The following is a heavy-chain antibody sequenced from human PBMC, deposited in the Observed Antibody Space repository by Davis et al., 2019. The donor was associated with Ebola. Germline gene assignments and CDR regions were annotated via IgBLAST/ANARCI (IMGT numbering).Heavy chain of an antibody. CDR3: AKDRATVSDWYFDI. Sequence: GESLKISCAASGITSSSYSLNWVRQAPGKGLEWVSSITSSNSYIYYADSVKGRFTISRDNAKNSLCMQMNSLRAEDTDVYYCAKDRATVSDWYFDIWGRGTLVTVSS. CDR2: ITSSNSYI. CDR1: GITSSSYS. V-gene: IGHV3-21*01. J-gene: IGHJ2*01.